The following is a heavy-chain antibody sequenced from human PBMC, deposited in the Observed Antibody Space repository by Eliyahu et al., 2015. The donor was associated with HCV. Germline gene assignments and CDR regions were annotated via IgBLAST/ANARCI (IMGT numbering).Heavy chain of an antibody. V-gene: IGHV3-48*01. CDR1: GFTFSSYS. CDR2: ISSSSSTI. D-gene: IGHD6-19*01. J-gene: IGHJ5*02. CDR3: ARDSSGWYGWFDP. Sequence: EVQLVESGGGLVQPGGSLRLSCAASGFTFSSYSMNWVRQAPGKGLEWVSYISSSSSTIYYADSVKGRFTISRDNAKNSLYLQMNSLRAEDTAVYYCARDSSGWYGWFDPWGQGTLVTVSS.